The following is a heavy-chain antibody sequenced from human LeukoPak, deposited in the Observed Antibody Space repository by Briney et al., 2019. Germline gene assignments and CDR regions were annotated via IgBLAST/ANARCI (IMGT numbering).Heavy chain of an antibody. CDR1: GGSISSYY. CDR3: ARVWSSSWYRTPTDAFGI. V-gene: IGHV4-59*01. J-gene: IGHJ3*02. Sequence: ASETLSLTCTVSGGSISSYYWSWIRQPPGKGLEWIGYIYYSGSTNYNPSLKSRVTISVDTSKNQFSLKLSSVTAADTAVYYCARVWSSSWYRTPTDAFGIWGQGTMVTVSS. D-gene: IGHD6-13*01. CDR2: IYYSGST.